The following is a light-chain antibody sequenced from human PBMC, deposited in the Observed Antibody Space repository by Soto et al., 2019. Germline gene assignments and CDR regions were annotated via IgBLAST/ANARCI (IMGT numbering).Light chain of an antibody. Sequence: QSVLTQPPSVSGPPGQSITISCTGAKTDVDGYDYVTWYQQHPGQAPKLMIYDVNNRPSGVSHRFSGSKSGDTASLTISGLQAEDDADYYCSSYTASAPFYIFGTGTKVTVL. CDR2: DVN. CDR3: SSYTASAPFYI. J-gene: IGLJ1*01. CDR1: KTDVDGYDY. V-gene: IGLV2-14*03.